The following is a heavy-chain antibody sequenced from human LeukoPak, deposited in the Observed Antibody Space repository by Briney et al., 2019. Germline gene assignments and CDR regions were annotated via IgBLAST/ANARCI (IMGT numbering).Heavy chain of an antibody. Sequence: GRSLRLSCAASGFTFSSYAMHWVRQAPGKGLEWVAVISYDGSNKYYADSVKGRFTISRDNSKNTLYLQMNSLRAEDTAVYYCARESSYSLGYWGQGTLVTVSS. J-gene: IGHJ4*02. D-gene: IGHD2-15*01. V-gene: IGHV3-30-3*01. CDR2: ISYDGSNK. CDR1: GFTFSSYA. CDR3: ARESSYSLGY.